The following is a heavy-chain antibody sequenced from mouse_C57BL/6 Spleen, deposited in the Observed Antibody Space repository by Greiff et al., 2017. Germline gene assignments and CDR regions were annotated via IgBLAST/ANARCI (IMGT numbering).Heavy chain of an antibody. D-gene: IGHD1-1*01. J-gene: IGHJ2*01. Sequence: QVQLQQSGAELVRPGASVTLSCKASGYTFTDYEMHWVKQTPVHGLEWIGAIDPETGGTAYNQKFKGKAILTADKSSSTAYMELRSLTSEDSAVYYCTRGILRFYYFDYWGQGTTLTVSS. CDR1: GYTFTDYE. CDR3: TRGILRFYYFDY. V-gene: IGHV1-15*01. CDR2: IDPETGGT.